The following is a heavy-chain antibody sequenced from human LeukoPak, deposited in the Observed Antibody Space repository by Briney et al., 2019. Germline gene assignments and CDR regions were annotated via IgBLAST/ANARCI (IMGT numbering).Heavy chain of an antibody. D-gene: IGHD6-6*01. CDR1: GGTFSSYA. CDR2: IIPILGIA. Sequence: SVKVSCKASGGTFSSYAISWVRQAPGQGLEWMGRIIPILGIANYAQKFQGRVTITADKSTSTAYMELSSLRSEDTAVYYCASPRVEYSSSYYFDYWGQGTLGTVSS. V-gene: IGHV1-69*04. J-gene: IGHJ4*02. CDR3: ASPRVEYSSSYYFDY.